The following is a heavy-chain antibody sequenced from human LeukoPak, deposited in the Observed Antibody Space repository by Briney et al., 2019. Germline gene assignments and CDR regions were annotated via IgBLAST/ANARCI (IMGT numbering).Heavy chain of an antibody. CDR1: GGSFSGYY. J-gene: IGHJ5*02. Sequence: SETLSLTCAVYGGSFSGYYWSWIRQPPGKGLEWIGEINHSGSTNYNPSLKSRVTISVDTSNNQFSLKLSSVTAADTAVYYCAREKAGYDFWSGYSPDWFDPWGQGTLVTVSS. V-gene: IGHV4-34*01. CDR2: INHSGST. CDR3: AREKAGYDFWSGYSPDWFDP. D-gene: IGHD3-3*01.